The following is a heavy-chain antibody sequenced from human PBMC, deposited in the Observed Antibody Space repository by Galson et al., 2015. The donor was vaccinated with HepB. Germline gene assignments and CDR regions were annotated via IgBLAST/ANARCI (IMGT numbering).Heavy chain of an antibody. D-gene: IGHD6-19*01. J-gene: IGHJ3*02. V-gene: IGHV1-2*04. Sequence: SVKVSCKASGYTFTGYYMHWVRQAPGQGLEWMGWINPNSGGTNYAQKFQGWVTMTRDTSISTAYMELSRLRSDDTAVYYCARNTLGEPGIAVAGLPDAFDIWGQGTMVT. CDR2: INPNSGGT. CDR3: ARNTLGEPGIAVAGLPDAFDI. CDR1: GYTFTGYY.